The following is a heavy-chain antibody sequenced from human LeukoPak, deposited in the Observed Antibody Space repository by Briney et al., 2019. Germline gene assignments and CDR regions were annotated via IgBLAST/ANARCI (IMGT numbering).Heavy chain of an antibody. CDR2: IIPIFGTA. J-gene: IGHJ6*02. CDR1: GGTFSSYA. CDR3: ARTVVYSTSSPYYYGMDV. V-gene: IGHV1-69*13. Sequence: SVKVSCKASGGTFSSYAISWVRQAPGQGLEWMGGIIPIFGTANYAQKFQGRVAITADESTSTAYMELSSLRSEDTAVYYCARTVVYSTSSPYYYGMDVWGQGTTVTVSS. D-gene: IGHD6-6*01.